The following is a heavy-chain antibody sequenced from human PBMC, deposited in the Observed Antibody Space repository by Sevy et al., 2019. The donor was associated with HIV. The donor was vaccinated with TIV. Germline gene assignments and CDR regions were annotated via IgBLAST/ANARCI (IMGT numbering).Heavy chain of an antibody. J-gene: IGHJ4*02. D-gene: IGHD6-19*01. Sequence: SETLSLTCTVSGYSISSGYYWGWIRQPPGKGLEWIGSIYPSGSTYYNPSLKSRVTISVDTSKNQFSLKLSSVTAADTAVYYCAREAAVAGEFDYWGQGTLVTVSS. CDR3: AREAAVAGEFDY. CDR2: IYPSGST. CDR1: GYSISSGYY. V-gene: IGHV4-38-2*02.